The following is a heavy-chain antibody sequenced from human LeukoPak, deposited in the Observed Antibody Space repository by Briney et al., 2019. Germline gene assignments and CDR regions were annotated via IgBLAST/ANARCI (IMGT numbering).Heavy chain of an antibody. J-gene: IGHJ4*02. CDR3: ARDLWELLGGFDY. CDR2: ISSSSSYI. V-gene: IGHV3-21*01. CDR1: GFTFSSYS. D-gene: IGHD1-26*01. Sequence: PGGSLRLSCAASGFTFSSYSMNWVRQAPGKGLEWVSSISSSSSYIYYADSVKGRFTISRDNAKNSLYLQMNSLRDEDTAVYYCARDLWELLGGFDYWGQGTLVTVSS.